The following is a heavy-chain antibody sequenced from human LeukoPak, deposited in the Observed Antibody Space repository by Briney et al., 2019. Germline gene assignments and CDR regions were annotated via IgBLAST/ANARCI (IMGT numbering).Heavy chain of an antibody. D-gene: IGHD3-22*01. V-gene: IGHV3-23*01. CDR3: AKDRRVSGYYYVRNFDY. J-gene: IGHJ4*02. Sequence: GGPLRLSCAASGFTFSSYAMSWVRQAPGKGLEWVSAISGSGGSTYYADSVKGRFTISRDNSKNTLYLQMNSLRAEDTAVYYCAKDRRVSGYYYVRNFDYWGQGTLVTVSS. CDR1: GFTFSSYA. CDR2: ISGSGGST.